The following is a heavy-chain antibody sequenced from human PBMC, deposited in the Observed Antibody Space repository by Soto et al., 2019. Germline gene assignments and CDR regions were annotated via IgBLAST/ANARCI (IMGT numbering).Heavy chain of an antibody. D-gene: IGHD3-22*01. J-gene: IGHJ6*02. CDR2: ISSSSSYT. CDR3: ARADSSGYYWDYYYYGMDV. V-gene: IGHV3-11*05. Sequence: QVQLVESGGGLVKPGGSLRLSCAASGFTFSDYYMSWIRQAQGKGLEWVSYISSSSSYTNYADSVKGRFNISRDNDKNALYLQMNSLRAEDSAVYYCARADSSGYYWDYYYYGMDVWGQGTTVTVSS. CDR1: GFTFSDYY.